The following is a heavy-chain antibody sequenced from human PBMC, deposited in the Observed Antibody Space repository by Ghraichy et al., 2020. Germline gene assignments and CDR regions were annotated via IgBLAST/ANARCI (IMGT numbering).Heavy chain of an antibody. CDR3: ARVKDYYDSSGYHAEYFQH. J-gene: IGHJ1*01. CDR1: GFTFSDYY. D-gene: IGHD3-22*01. CDR2: ISSSGSTI. V-gene: IGHV3-11*01. Sequence: GGSLRLSCAASGFTFSDYYMSWNRQAPGKGLEWVSYISSSGSTIYYADSVKGRFTISRDNAKNSLYLQMNSLRAEDTAVYYCARVKDYYDSSGYHAEYFQHWGQGTLVTVSS.